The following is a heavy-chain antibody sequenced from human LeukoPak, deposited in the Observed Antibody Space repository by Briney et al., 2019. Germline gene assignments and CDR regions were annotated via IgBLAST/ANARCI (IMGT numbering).Heavy chain of an antibody. CDR2: INHSGST. CDR1: GGSFSGYY. V-gene: IGHV4-34*01. D-gene: IGHD4-17*01. Sequence: SETLSLTCAVYGGSFSGYYWSWIRQPPGKGLEWIGEINHSGSTNYNPSLKSRVTISVDTSKNQFSLKLSSVTAADTAVYYCARVSAVTTQSWFDPWGQGTLVTVSS. CDR3: ARVSAVTTQSWFDP. J-gene: IGHJ5*02.